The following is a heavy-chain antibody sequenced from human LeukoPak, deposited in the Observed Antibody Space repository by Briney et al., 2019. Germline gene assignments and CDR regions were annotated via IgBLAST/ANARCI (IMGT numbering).Heavy chain of an antibody. J-gene: IGHJ4*02. CDR2: ISSSSSDI. Sequence: PGGSLRLSCAASGFIFSDFSISWVRQAPGKGLEWVSCISSSSSDIYYADSVKGRFTVSRDNAKNSLHLQMNSLRAEDTAVYYCATSPVYSYGHPYYFDYWGQGTLVTVSS. CDR1: GFIFSDFS. V-gene: IGHV3-21*01. D-gene: IGHD5-18*01. CDR3: ATSPVYSYGHPYYFDY.